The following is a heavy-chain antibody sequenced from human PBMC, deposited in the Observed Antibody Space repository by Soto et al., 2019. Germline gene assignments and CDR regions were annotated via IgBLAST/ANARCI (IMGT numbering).Heavy chain of an antibody. Sequence: SETLSLTCTVSGASISSGDYYWSWIRQPPGKGLEWIGYIYYSGSTYYNPSLKSRVTISLDTSKNQFSLKLSSVTAADTAVYYCASSRVRCRYYYYYGMVVWCQGTTDTV. D-gene: IGHD2-2*01. CDR3: ASSRVRCRYYYYYGMVV. CDR2: IYYSGST. J-gene: IGHJ6*02. V-gene: IGHV4-30-4*01. CDR1: GASISSGDYY.